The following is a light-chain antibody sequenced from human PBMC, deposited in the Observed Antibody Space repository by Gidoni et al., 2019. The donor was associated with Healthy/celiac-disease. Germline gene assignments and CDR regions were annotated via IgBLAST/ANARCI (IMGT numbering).Light chain of an antibody. V-gene: IGKV3-20*01. CDR2: GAS. CDR1: QSVSSSY. J-gene: IGKJ1*01. Sequence: EIVLKQSPGTLSLSPGERATLSCRASQSVSSSYLAWYQQKPGQAPRLRIYGASSRATGIPDRFSGSGSGTDFTLTISRLEPEDFAVYYCQQYGSSPWTFGQGTKVEIK. CDR3: QQYGSSPWT.